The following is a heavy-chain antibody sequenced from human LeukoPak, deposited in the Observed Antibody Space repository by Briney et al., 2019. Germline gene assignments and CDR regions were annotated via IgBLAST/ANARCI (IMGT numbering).Heavy chain of an antibody. Sequence: GGSLRLSCVVSGFTFSTYWMSWVRQAPGKGLECVATIKQDGSVKNYGDSVQGRFTNSRDNAKNSLYLQMNSLRAEDTAVYYCARDSRDGYTKRFDYWGQGTLVTVSS. CDR1: GFTFSTYW. V-gene: IGHV3-7*01. CDR3: ARDSRDGYTKRFDY. J-gene: IGHJ4*02. CDR2: IKQDGSVK. D-gene: IGHD5-24*01.